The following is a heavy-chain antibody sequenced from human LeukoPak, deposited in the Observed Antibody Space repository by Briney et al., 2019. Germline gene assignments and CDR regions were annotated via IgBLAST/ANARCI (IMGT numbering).Heavy chain of an antibody. Sequence: SETLSLTCTVSGGSISNYYWSWIRQPPGKGLEWIGYINYSGSTNYNPSLKSRVTISVDTSKNQFSLKLSSVTAADTAVYYCAGGYYNVSGGYSPRVKIWGNGKWVTVFS. CDR2: INYSGST. CDR3: AGGYYNVSGGYSPRVKI. V-gene: IGHV4-59*01. D-gene: IGHD3-22*01. J-gene: IGHJ3*02. CDR1: GGSISNYY.